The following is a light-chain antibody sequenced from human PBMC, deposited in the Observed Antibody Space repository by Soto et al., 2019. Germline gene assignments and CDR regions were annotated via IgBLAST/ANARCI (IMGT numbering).Light chain of an antibody. Sequence: EIVMTQSPATLSVSPGERATLSCRASQSVSSNLAWYQQKPGQAPSLLIYGASTMATGIQATFSGCGSGTDFTSTISSLQSEAVAVYYCQQYNNWPLTFGQGTKVEIK. CDR3: QQYNNWPLT. J-gene: IGKJ1*01. V-gene: IGKV3-15*01. CDR1: QSVSSN. CDR2: GAS.